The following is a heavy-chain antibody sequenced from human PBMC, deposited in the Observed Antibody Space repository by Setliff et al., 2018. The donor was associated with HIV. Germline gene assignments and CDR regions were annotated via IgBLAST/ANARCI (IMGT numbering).Heavy chain of an antibody. CDR3: ARDPSSWFYLDY. CDR1: GYTFISYG. Sequence: GASVKVSCKASGYTFISYGVSWVRQAPGQGLEWMGWISVKNGNTNYAQKFQGRVTMTTDTSTSTAYMELRSLGSDDTAVYYCARDPSSWFYLDYWGQGTLVTVSS. J-gene: IGHJ4*02. V-gene: IGHV1-18*01. D-gene: IGHD6-13*01. CDR2: ISVKNGNT.